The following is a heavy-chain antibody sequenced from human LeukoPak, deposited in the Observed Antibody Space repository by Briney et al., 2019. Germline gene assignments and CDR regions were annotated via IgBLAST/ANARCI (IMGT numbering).Heavy chain of an antibody. Sequence: SGPTLVNPTQTLTLTCTFSGFSLNTSGVSVGWSRQPPGKALEWLALIYWNDDKHYSPSLKSRLTITKDSSKNQVVLTMTNMDPVDTATYHSAQGKYYYGSSAGYNWFDPWGQGTLVTVSS. J-gene: IGHJ5*02. D-gene: IGHD3-22*01. V-gene: IGHV2-5*01. CDR3: AQGKYYYGSSAGYNWFDP. CDR2: IYWNDDK. CDR1: GFSLNTSGVS.